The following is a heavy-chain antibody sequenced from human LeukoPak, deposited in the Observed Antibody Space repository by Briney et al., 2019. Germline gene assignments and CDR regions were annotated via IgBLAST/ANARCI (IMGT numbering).Heavy chain of an antibody. J-gene: IGHJ6*03. Sequence: SETLSLTCTVSGDSISSYHWNWIRQPAGKGLEWIGRIYTTGSTNYNPSLKSRVTMSVDTSKNQFSLKLSSVTAADTAVYYCARGEYSSSSRYYYMDVWGKGTTVTVSS. CDR1: GDSISSYH. V-gene: IGHV4-4*07. D-gene: IGHD6-6*01. CDR2: IYTTGST. CDR3: ARGEYSSSSRYYYMDV.